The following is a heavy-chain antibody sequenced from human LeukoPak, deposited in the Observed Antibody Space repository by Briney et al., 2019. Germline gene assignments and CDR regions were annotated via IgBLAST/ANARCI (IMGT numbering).Heavy chain of an antibody. CDR1: GYTFTGYY. CDR3: ARAPNCSGGSCYTPYYYYYMDV. J-gene: IGHJ6*03. Sequence: ASVKLSRYASGYTFTGYYMHWVRQAPGQGLEWMGWINPNSGGTNYAQKFQGRVTMTRDTSISTAYMELSRLRYDDTAVYYCARAPNCSGGSCYTPYYYYYMDVWGKGTTVTVSS. D-gene: IGHD2-15*01. CDR2: INPNSGGT. V-gene: IGHV1-2*02.